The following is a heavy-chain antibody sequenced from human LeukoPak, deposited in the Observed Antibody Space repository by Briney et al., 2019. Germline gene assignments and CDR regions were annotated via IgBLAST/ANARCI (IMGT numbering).Heavy chain of an antibody. CDR3: ARQKQSHGNFDY. D-gene: IGHD1-26*01. J-gene: IGHJ4*02. Sequence: GGSLRLSCAASGFTVSSYAMHWVRQPIGKGLEWVSALGIAGDTFYPGSVKGRFTTSRENAKNSLCLQMNSLRAEDTAMYYCARQKQSHGNFDYWGQGTLVTVSS. CDR1: GFTVSSYA. V-gene: IGHV3-13*01. CDR2: LGIAGDT.